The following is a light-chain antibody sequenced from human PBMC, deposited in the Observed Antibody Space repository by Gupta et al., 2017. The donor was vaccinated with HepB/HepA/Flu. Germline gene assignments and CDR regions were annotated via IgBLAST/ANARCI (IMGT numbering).Light chain of an antibody. J-gene: IGKJ2*01. CDR2: GAS. CDR1: QSVNSDY. Sequence: EIVLTQSPGTLSLSPGERATLSCRASQSVNSDYLVWYQQKPGQAPRLLIHGASTRATGIPERFRGGGSGTDFALTISRLQPEDFAMYYWQQYHLAEGYIFGQGTRLEIK. V-gene: IGKV3-20*01. CDR3: QQYHLAEGYI.